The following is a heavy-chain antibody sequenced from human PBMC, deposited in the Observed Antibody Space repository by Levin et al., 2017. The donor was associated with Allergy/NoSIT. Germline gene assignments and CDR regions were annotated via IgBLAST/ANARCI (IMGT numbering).Heavy chain of an antibody. CDR1: GFTFSSYT. D-gene: IGHD3-22*01. Sequence: RAGGSLRLSCAASGFTFSSYTMNWVRQAPGKGLEWVSAISGSGGHTFYADSVKGRFTISRDSSTNTLFLHMNSLRAEDTAAYYCTKRVDYSGHYHNDYWGQGTLVTVSS. J-gene: IGHJ4*02. CDR3: TKRVDYSGHYHNDY. CDR2: ISGSGGHT. V-gene: IGHV3-23*01.